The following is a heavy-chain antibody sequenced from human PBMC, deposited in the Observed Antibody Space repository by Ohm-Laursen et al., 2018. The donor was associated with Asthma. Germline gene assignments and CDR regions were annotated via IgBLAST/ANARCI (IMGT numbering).Heavy chain of an antibody. D-gene: IGHD6-6*01. CDR1: GFTFSSYS. Sequence: SLRLSCAASGFTFSSYSMNWVRQAPGKGLEWVSYISSSSSTIYYADSVKGRFTISRDNAKNSLYLQMNSLRAEDTALYYCAKSRYSSSSRAFDYWGQGTLVTVSS. CDR3: AKSRYSSSSRAFDY. J-gene: IGHJ4*02. V-gene: IGHV3-48*04. CDR2: ISSSSSTI.